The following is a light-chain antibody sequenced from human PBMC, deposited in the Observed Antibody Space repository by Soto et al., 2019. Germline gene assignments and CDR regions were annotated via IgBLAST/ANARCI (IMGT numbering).Light chain of an antibody. CDR1: ENVRGY. V-gene: IGKV3-15*01. J-gene: IGKJ1*01. CDR2: GAS. Sequence: EIMMTQSPATLSVSAGEGATLSCRASENVRGYLAWYQQKPGQAPRLLIHGASTRATGIPARFGGSGSGTEFSLSISSLQSKDFAIYYCQQYNHWPGTFGQGTKVEIK. CDR3: QQYNHWPGT.